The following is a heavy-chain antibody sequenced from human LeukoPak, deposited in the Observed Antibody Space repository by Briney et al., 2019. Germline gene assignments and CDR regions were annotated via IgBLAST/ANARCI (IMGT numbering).Heavy chain of an antibody. J-gene: IGHJ4*02. CDR1: VFTVSRNY. CDR2: IYSGGTT. D-gene: IGHD5-18*01. V-gene: IGHV3-53*01. CDR3: ARGTIQLWWDY. Sequence: GGSLRLSCAASVFTVSRNYMIWVRQAPGKGLEWVSVIYSGGTTYYADSVQGRFTISRDNSKNTVYLQMNSLRAEDTAVYYCARGTIQLWWDYWGQGTLVTVSS.